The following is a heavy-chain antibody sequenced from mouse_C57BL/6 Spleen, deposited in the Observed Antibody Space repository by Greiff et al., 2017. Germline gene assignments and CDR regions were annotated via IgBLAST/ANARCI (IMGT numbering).Heavy chain of an antibody. CDR2: INYDGSST. J-gene: IGHJ2*01. CDR1: GFTFSDYY. Sequence: EVKLVESEGGLVQPGSSMKLSCTASGFTFSDYYMAWVRQVPEKGLEWVANINYDGSSTYYLDSLKSRFIISRDNAKNILYLQMSSLKSEDTATXYCAREGITTVVDYYFDYWGQGTTLTVSS. D-gene: IGHD1-1*01. V-gene: IGHV5-16*01. CDR3: AREGITTVVDYYFDY.